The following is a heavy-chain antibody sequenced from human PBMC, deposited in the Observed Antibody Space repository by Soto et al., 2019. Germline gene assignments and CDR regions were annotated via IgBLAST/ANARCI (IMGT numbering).Heavy chain of an antibody. CDR3: ASLCSGGSCYGEDY. V-gene: IGHV4-34*01. Sequence: QVQLQQWGAGLLKPSETLSLTCAVYGGSFSGYYWSWIRQPPGKGLEWIGEINHSGSTNYNPSLKSRVTISVDTSKNQFSLKLSSVTAADTAVYYCASLCSGGSCYGEDYWGQGTLVTVSS. CDR1: GGSFSGYY. J-gene: IGHJ4*02. D-gene: IGHD2-15*01. CDR2: INHSGST.